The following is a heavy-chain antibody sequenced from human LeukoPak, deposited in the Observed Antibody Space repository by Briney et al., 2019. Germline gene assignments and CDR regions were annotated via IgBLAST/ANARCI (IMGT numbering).Heavy chain of an antibody. CDR2: ISGSGDST. J-gene: IGHJ3*02. CDR1: GFTFSSYA. CDR3: AKEALFIAVAPNDAFDI. D-gene: IGHD6-19*01. Sequence: GGSLRLSCAASGFTFSSYAMSWVRQAPGKGLEWVSAISGSGDSTYYADSVKGRFTISRDNSKNTLYLQMNSLRAEDTAVYYCAKEALFIAVAPNDAFDIWGQGTMVTVSS. V-gene: IGHV3-23*01.